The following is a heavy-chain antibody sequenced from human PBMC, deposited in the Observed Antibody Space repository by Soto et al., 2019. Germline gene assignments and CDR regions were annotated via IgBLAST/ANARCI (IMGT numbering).Heavy chain of an antibody. CDR2: IYYSGST. V-gene: IGHV4-30-4*01. CDR3: ARGWYYDILTGYKDYYGMDV. CDR1: GGSISSGGYY. Sequence: SETLSLTCTVSGGSISSGGYYWSWIRQPPGKGLEWIGYIYYSGSTYYNPSLKSRVTISVDTSKNQFSLKLSSVTAADTAVYYCARGWYYDILTGYKDYYGMDVWGQGTTVTVSS. D-gene: IGHD3-9*01. J-gene: IGHJ6*02.